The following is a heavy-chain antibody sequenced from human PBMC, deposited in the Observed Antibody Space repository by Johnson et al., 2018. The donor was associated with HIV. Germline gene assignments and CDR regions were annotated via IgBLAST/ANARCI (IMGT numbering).Heavy chain of an antibody. V-gene: IGHV3-30*03. Sequence: QMLLVESGGGLVQPGESLRLSCAASGFTFSSYWMSWVRQAPGKGLEWVAVISYDGSNKYYADSVKGRFTISRDNSKNTLHLQMNSLRPEDTAVYYCARNSGNGLVLRGDAFDMWGQGTMVTVSS. D-gene: IGHD2-8*01. CDR1: GFTFSSYW. CDR3: ARNSGNGLVLRGDAFDM. J-gene: IGHJ3*02. CDR2: ISYDGSNK.